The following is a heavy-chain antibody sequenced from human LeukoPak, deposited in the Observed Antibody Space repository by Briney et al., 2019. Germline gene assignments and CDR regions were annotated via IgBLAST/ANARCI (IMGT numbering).Heavy chain of an antibody. D-gene: IGHD6-19*01. V-gene: IGHV3-43*01. CDR2: ISWDGGST. Sequence: GGSLRLSCAASGFTFDDYTMHWVRQAPGKGLEWVSLISWDGGSTYYADSVKGRFTISRDNSKNSLYLQMNSLRTEDTALYYCAKEPGRLAHYYYMDVWGKGTTVTVSS. J-gene: IGHJ6*03. CDR1: GFTFDDYT. CDR3: AKEPGRLAHYYYMDV.